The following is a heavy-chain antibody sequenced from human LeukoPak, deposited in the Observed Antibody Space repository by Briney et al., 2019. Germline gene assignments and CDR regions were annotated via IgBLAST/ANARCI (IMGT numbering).Heavy chain of an antibody. Sequence: GASVKVSCKASGYTFTTYGISWVRQAPGQGLEWMGWISAYNGNTNYAQKFQGRVTITADKSTSTAYMELSSLRSEDTAVYYCARDLTISGRGVADYWGQGTLVTVSS. D-gene: IGHD3-9*01. J-gene: IGHJ4*02. V-gene: IGHV1-18*01. CDR1: GYTFTTYG. CDR3: ARDLTISGRGVADY. CDR2: ISAYNGNT.